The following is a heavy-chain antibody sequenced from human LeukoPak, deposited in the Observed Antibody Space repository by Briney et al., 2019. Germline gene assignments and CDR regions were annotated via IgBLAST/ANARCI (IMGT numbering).Heavy chain of an antibody. J-gene: IGHJ4*02. CDR3: AKGAQQLVYWVDY. Sequence: GGSLRLSCAASGFSFSQYSMNWVRQAPGKGLEWVSTIYTGGNTYYAASVKGRFTISRDFSKNTVFLHMNSLRAEDTAVYYCAKGAQQLVYWVDYWGQGTLVTVSS. D-gene: IGHD6-13*01. CDR1: GFSFSQYS. CDR2: IYTGGNT. V-gene: IGHV3-53*01.